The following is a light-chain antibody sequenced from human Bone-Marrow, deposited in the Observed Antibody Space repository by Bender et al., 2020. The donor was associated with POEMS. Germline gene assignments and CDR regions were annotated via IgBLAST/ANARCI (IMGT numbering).Light chain of an antibody. V-gene: IGLV3-1*01. CDR1: KLGDKN. CDR3: QACSSSTRFV. J-gene: IGLJ1*01. CDR2: RDN. Sequence: SYELTQAPSVAVSPGQTASVTCSGEKLGDKNVCWYQQRTGQSPVLVIYRDNERPSGLPDRFTASNSGTTATLTIRGTQPMDEADYYCQACSSSTRFVFGTGTQVTVL.